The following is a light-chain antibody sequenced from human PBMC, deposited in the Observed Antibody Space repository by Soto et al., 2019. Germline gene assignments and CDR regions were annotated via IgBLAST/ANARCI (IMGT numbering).Light chain of an antibody. CDR3: QQSHTFPIT. CDR2: AAS. Sequence: DIQMTQSPSSVSASVRDSVTITCRASRVISSWLAWYQQKPGKAPNLLIYAASNLQSGVPSRFSASGSGTDFTLTINNLQPEDFATYYCQQSHTFPITFGQGTRLEIK. CDR1: RVISSW. J-gene: IGKJ5*01. V-gene: IGKV1-12*01.